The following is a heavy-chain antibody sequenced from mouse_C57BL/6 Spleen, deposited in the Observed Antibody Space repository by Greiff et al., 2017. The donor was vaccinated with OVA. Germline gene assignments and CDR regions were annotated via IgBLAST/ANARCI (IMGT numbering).Heavy chain of an antibody. Sequence: QVTLKVSGPGILQPSQTLSLTCSFSGFSLSTFGMGVGWIRQPSGKGLEWLAHIWWDDDKYYNPALKSRLPISKDTSKNQVFLKIANVDTADTATYYCARIRIEYSKMDYYFDYWGKGTTLTVSS. CDR3: ARIRIEYSKMDYYFDY. J-gene: IGHJ2*01. CDR1: GFSLSTFGMG. D-gene: IGHD2-5*01. CDR2: IWWDDDK. V-gene: IGHV8-8*01.